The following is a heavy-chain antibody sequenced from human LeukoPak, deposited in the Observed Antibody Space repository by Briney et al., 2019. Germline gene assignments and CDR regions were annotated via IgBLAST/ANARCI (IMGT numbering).Heavy chain of an antibody. CDR1: GYSFTSYW. Sequence: GESLKISCKGSGYSFTSYWIGWVRQMPGKGLEWMGIIYPGDSDTRYSPSFQGQVIISADKSISTAYLQWSSLKASDTAMYYCARRIAAAGRPFDYWGQGTLVTVSS. V-gene: IGHV5-51*01. J-gene: IGHJ4*02. CDR3: ARRIAAAGRPFDY. D-gene: IGHD6-13*01. CDR2: IYPGDSDT.